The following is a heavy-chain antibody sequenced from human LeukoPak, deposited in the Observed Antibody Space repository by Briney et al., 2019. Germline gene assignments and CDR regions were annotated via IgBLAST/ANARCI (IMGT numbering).Heavy chain of an antibody. CDR3: ARETKRYCSSTSCYLNYYYYYMDV. V-gene: IGHV4-59*01. CDR1: GGSISSYY. Sequence: SETLSLTCTVSGGSISSYYWSWIRQPPGKGLEWIGYIYYSGSTNYNPSLKSRVTISVDTSKNQFSLKLSSVTAADTAVYYCARETKRYCSSTSCYLNYYYYYMDVWGKGTTVTVSS. J-gene: IGHJ6*03. CDR2: IYYSGST. D-gene: IGHD2-2*01.